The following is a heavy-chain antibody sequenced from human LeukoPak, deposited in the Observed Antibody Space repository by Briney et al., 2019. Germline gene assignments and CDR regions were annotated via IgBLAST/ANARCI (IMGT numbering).Heavy chain of an antibody. CDR2: INPITGGT. D-gene: IGHD3-22*01. CDR3: AKDITLIVVVTQTAFDI. J-gene: IGHJ3*02. Sequence: GASVKVSCKASGYTFTGYYMHWVRQAPGQGLEWMGWINPITGGTTYAQKFHGRVTMTMDTSISTTYMELSRLRSDDTAVYYCAKDITLIVVVTQTAFDIWGQGTMVTVS. V-gene: IGHV1-2*02. CDR1: GYTFTGYY.